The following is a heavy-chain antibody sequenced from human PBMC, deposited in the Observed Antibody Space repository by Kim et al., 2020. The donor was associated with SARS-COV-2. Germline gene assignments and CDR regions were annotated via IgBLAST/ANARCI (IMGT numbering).Heavy chain of an antibody. V-gene: IGHV1-18*01. CDR1: GYTFTSYG. CDR2: ISAYNGNT. Sequence: ASVKVSCKASGYTFTSYGISWVRQAPGQGLEWMGWISAYNGNTNYAQKLQGRVTMTTDTSTSTAYMELRSLRSDDTAVYYCASAIGIQLWPPALDYWGQGTLVTVSS. CDR3: ASAIGIQLWPPALDY. J-gene: IGHJ4*02. D-gene: IGHD5-18*01.